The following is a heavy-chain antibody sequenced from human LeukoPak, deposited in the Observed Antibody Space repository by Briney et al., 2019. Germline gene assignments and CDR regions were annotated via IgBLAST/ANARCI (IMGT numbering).Heavy chain of an antibody. CDR1: GGSISSYY. Sequence: KPSETLSLTCTVSGGSISSYYWSWIRQPAGKGLEWIGRIYTSGSTNYNPSLKSRVTMSVDTSKNQFSLKLSSVTAADTAVYYCARMDSSSSCCGSWFDPWGQGTLVTVSS. D-gene: IGHD6-13*01. CDR2: IYTSGST. V-gene: IGHV4-4*07. J-gene: IGHJ5*02. CDR3: ARMDSSSSCCGSWFDP.